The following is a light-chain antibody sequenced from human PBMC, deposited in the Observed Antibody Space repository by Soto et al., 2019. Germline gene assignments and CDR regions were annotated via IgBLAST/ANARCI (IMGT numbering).Light chain of an antibody. J-gene: IGKJ1*01. CDR1: QSVNTN. CDR2: GVS. V-gene: IGKV3-15*01. Sequence: EIVVTQTPATLSVSPGERATLSCRASQSVNTNFAWYQQKPGQAPRLLIYGVSTRATGVPDTFSGSGSGTEFTLSISSLQSEDFAVYYCQQYNAWPWTLGQGTKVDIK. CDR3: QQYNAWPWT.